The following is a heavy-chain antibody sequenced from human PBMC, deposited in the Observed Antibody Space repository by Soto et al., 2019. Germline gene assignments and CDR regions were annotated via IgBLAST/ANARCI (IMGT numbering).Heavy chain of an antibody. CDR2: ISAYNGNT. D-gene: IGHD2-15*01. CDR3: ARVVVSYCSGGSCYYQGFDY. J-gene: IGHJ4*02. V-gene: IGHV1-18*01. Sequence: ASVKVSCKASGYTFTSHGISWVRQAPGQGLEWMGWISAYNGNTNYAQKLQGRVTMTTDTSTSTAYMELRSLRSDDTAVYYCARVVVSYCSGGSCYYQGFDYWGQGTLVTVSS. CDR1: GYTFTSHG.